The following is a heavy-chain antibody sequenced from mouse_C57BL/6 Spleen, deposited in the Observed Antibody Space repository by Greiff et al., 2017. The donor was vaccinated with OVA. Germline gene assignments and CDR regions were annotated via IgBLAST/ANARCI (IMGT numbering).Heavy chain of an antibody. V-gene: IGHV1-39*01. Sequence: VHVKQSGPELVKPGASVKISCKASGYSFTDYNMNWVKQSNGKSLEWIGVINPNYGTTSYNQKFKGKATLTVDQSSSTAYMQLNSLTSEDSAVYYCASSDYDGDWYFDVWGTGTTVTVSS. CDR2: INPNYGTT. J-gene: IGHJ1*03. CDR1: GYSFTDYN. D-gene: IGHD2-4*01. CDR3: ASSDYDGDWYFDV.